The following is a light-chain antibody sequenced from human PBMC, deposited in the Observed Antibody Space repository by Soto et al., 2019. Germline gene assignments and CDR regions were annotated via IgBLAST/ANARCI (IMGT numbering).Light chain of an antibody. J-gene: IGLJ1*01. CDR2: EVS. Sequence: ALTQPASVSGSPGQSITISCTGTSSDIGGSNYVSWYQQHPGKAPKLMIFEVSNRPSGVSNRFSGSKSGNTASLTISGLQAEDEADYYCSSYTSISTAVFGTGTKLTVL. CDR1: SSDIGGSNY. CDR3: SSYTSISTAV. V-gene: IGLV2-14*01.